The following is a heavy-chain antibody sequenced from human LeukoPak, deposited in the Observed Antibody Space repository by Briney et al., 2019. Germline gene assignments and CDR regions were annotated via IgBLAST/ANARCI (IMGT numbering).Heavy chain of an antibody. Sequence: SETLSLTCTVSGGSISSYYWSWIRQPPGKGLEWIGYIYYSGSTNYNPSLKSRVTISVDTSKNQFSLKLSSVTAADTAVYYCARMYVGAAGILYYAMDVWGQGTTATVSS. CDR1: GGSISSYY. CDR3: ARMYVGAAGILYYAMDV. CDR2: IYYSGST. D-gene: IGHD6-13*01. J-gene: IGHJ6*02. V-gene: IGHV4-59*08.